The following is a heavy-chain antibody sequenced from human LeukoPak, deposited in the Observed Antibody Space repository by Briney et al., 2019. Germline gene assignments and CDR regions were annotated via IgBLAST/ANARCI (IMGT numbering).Heavy chain of an antibody. J-gene: IGHJ4*02. CDR2: IIPILGIA. V-gene: IGHV1-69*04. Sequence: ASVKVSCKASGGTFSSYAISWVRQAPGQGLGWMGRIIPILGIANYAQKFQGRVTITADKSTSTAYMELSSLRSEDTAVYYCAIHDYGDYVGGFDYWGQGTLVTVSS. CDR3: AIHDYGDYVGGFDY. CDR1: GGTFSSYA. D-gene: IGHD4-17*01.